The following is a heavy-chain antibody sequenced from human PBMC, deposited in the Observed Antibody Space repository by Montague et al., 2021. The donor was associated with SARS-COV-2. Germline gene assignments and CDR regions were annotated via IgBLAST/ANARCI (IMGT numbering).Heavy chain of an antibody. CDR1: SPATGTRNYG. D-gene: IGHD3-9*01. CDR2: IYYSGSN. CDR3: ARDGSLRFEILIGPRHYYGMDI. Sequence: SETLSLTCTVSSPATGTRNYGGGRMRKRLDKGMVSIGSIYYSGSNYYNPSLKSRVTISVDTSKNQFSLKLSSVTAADTAVYYCARDGSLRFEILIGPRHYYGMDIWGQGTTVTVSS. J-gene: IGHJ6*02. V-gene: IGHV4-39*07.